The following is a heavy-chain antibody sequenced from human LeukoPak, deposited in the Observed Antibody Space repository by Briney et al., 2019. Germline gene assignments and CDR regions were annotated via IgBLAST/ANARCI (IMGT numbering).Heavy chain of an antibody. CDR1: GFTFGSSG. V-gene: IGHV4-59*01. J-gene: IGHJ4*02. CDR2: IYYSGST. Sequence: LRLSCAASGFTFGSSGMSWIRQPPGKGLEWIGYIYYSGSTDYNPSLKSRVTISVDTSKNRFSLKLSSVTTADTAVYYCARNDFWSGYYNYWGQGTLVTVSS. CDR3: ARNDFWSGYYNY. D-gene: IGHD3-3*01.